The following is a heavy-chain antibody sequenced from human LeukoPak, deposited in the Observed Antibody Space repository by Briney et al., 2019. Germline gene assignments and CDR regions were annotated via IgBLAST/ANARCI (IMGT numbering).Heavy chain of an antibody. CDR2: IYSGGST. J-gene: IGHJ6*03. Sequence: HPGGSLRLSCAASGFTVSSNYMSWVRQAPGKGLEWVSVIYSGGSTYYADSAKGRFTISRDNSKNTLYLQMNSLRAEDTAVYYCARTIIVAYMDVWGKGTTVTVSS. CDR3: ARTIIVAYMDV. V-gene: IGHV3-66*01. CDR1: GFTVSSNY. D-gene: IGHD2-21*01.